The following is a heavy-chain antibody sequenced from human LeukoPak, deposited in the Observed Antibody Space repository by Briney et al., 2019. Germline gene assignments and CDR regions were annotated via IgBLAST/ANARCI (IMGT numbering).Heavy chain of an antibody. Sequence: GASVKVSCKASGYTFTSYGISWVRQAPGQGLEWMAWITPYNGNTNYAQKLQGRVTMTTDTSTTTAYMELRSLRSDDMAVYYCARSGYCSGGSCSPNGAFDIWGQGTMVTVSS. V-gene: IGHV1-18*03. CDR2: ITPYNGNT. J-gene: IGHJ3*02. CDR3: ARSGYCSGGSCSPNGAFDI. D-gene: IGHD2-15*01. CDR1: GYTFTSYG.